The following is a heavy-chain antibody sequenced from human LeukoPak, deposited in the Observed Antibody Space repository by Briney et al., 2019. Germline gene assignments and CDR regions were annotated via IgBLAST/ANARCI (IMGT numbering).Heavy chain of an antibody. CDR1: GYTFTGYY. CDR2: INPNSGGT. D-gene: IGHD2-2*01. CDR3: ARVRRCCSSTSCYVC. J-gene: IGHJ4*02. V-gene: IGHV1-2*02. Sequence: ASVKVSCKASGYTFTGYYMHWVRQAPGQGLEWMGWINPNSGGTNYAQKFQGRVTMTRDTSISTAYMELSRLRSDDTAVYYCARVRRCCSSTSCYVCWGQGTLVTVSS.